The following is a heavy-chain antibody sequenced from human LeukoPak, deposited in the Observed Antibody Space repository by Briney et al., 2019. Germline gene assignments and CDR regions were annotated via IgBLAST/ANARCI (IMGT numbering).Heavy chain of an antibody. Sequence: PGGSLRLSCAASGFTFSSSVMSWVRQAPGKGLEWVSAISGNGDTTKYADSVKGRFTISRDNSKNTLYLQMNSLRDEDTALYYCAAMRSTFDYWGQGTLVTVSS. V-gene: IGHV3-23*01. J-gene: IGHJ4*02. D-gene: IGHD5/OR15-5a*01. CDR1: GFTFSSSV. CDR2: ISGNGDTT. CDR3: AAMRSTFDY.